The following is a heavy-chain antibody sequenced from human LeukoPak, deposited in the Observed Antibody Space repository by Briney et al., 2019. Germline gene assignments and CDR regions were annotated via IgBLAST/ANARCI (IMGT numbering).Heavy chain of an antibody. CDR1: GFTFSNYW. CDR3: AARILYYYGSGSYSGVDY. V-gene: IGHV3-7*01. CDR2: INQDGSEK. D-gene: IGHD3-10*01. Sequence: GGSLRLSCAASGFTFSNYWMSWVRQAPGKGLEWVANINQDGSEKYSVDSVTGRFTISRDNAKNSLYLQMNSLRAEDTAVYYCAARILYYYGSGSYSGVDYWGQGTLVTVSS. J-gene: IGHJ4*02.